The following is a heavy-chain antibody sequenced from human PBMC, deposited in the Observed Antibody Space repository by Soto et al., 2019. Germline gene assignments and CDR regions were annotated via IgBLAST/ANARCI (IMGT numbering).Heavy chain of an antibody. D-gene: IGHD2-15*01. V-gene: IGHV4-31*03. CDR1: GRSISSRSDY. Sequence: LTYTVSGRSISSRSDYWIWIRQHPGKGLEWIGYIYHSGSTYYNPSLKSRATISLDTSKNQFSLKLSSVTASDTAVYYCARDYMAVVFWGQRTLVLV. J-gene: IGHJ1*01. CDR3: ARDYMAVVF. CDR2: IYHSGST.